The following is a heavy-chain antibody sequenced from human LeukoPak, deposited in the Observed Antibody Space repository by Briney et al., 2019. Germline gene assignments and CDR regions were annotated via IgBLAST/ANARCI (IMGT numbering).Heavy chain of an antibody. CDR1: GGTFSSYA. Sequence: SVKVSCKASGGTFSSYAISWVRQAPGQGLEWMGGIIPIFCTANYAQKFQGRVTITADESTSTAYMELSSLRSEDTAVYYCARGARCSSTSCYAYYYGMDVWGKGTTVTVSS. CDR3: ARGARCSSTSCYAYYYGMDV. D-gene: IGHD2-2*01. CDR2: IIPIFCTA. V-gene: IGHV1-69*01. J-gene: IGHJ6*04.